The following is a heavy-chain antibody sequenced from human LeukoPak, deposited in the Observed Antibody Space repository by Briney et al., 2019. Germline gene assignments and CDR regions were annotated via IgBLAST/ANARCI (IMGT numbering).Heavy chain of an antibody. CDR2: IRRKGYGGTT. CDR3: TRDHDFWSGPFDV. D-gene: IGHD3-3*01. CDR1: GFTFGDYS. Sequence: GGSPRLSCTASGFTFGDYSLSWVRQAPEKGLESVGFIRRKGYGGTTEYAPSVKGRFIISRDDSKSTAYLQMNSLKTEDTAVYYCTRDHDFWSGPFDVWGKGTTVTVSS. J-gene: IGHJ6*04. V-gene: IGHV3-49*04.